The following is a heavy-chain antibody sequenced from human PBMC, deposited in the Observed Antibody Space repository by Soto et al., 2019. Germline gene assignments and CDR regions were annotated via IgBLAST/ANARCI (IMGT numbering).Heavy chain of an antibody. Sequence: ASVKVSCKASGYTFTRSGISWVRQAPGQGPEWKGWISSYNGYTNFAQTFQGRVTMTTDISTSTAYMELRSLRSDDTSFYYCAREGVAPYYYYGMDVWGQGTPVTVSS. J-gene: IGHJ6*02. D-gene: IGHD5-12*01. V-gene: IGHV1-18*01. CDR3: AREGVAPYYYYGMDV. CDR2: ISSYNGYT. CDR1: GYTFTRSG.